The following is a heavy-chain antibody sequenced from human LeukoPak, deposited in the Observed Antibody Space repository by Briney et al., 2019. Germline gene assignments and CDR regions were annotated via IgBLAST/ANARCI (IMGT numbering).Heavy chain of an antibody. D-gene: IGHD1-1*01. Sequence: GASVKVSCKASGYTFTSYDINWVRQATGQGLEWMGWMNPNSGNTGYAQKFQGRVTITRNTSISTAYMELSSLGSEDTAVYYCARVFRPRYLKIPYNWNDVQWDYWGQGTLVTVSS. CDR2: MNPNSGNT. CDR1: GYTFTSYD. V-gene: IGHV1-8*03. J-gene: IGHJ4*02. CDR3: ARVFRPRYLKIPYNWNDVQWDY.